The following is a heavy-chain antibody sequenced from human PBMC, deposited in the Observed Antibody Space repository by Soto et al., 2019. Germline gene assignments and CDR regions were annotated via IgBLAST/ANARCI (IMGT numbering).Heavy chain of an antibody. CDR2: IYYSGST. D-gene: IGHD3-9*01. CDR1: GASITGSFF. J-gene: IGHJ6*02. CDR3: ARVDILTVYGCMDV. V-gene: IGHV4-30-4*01. Sequence: SETLSLTCTVSGASITGSFFWSWIRQPAGKGLEWIGYIYYSGSTYYSPSLKSRVTISVDTSKNQFSLKLSSMTAADTAVYYCARVDILTVYGCMDVWGQGTTVTVSS.